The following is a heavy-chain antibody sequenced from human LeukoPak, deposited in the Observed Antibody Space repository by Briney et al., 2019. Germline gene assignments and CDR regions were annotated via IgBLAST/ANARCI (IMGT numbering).Heavy chain of an antibody. CDR2: ISGSDSST. CDR1: GFTFSNYA. Sequence: GGSLRLSCAASGFTFSNYAMSWVRQAPGKGLEWVSTISGSDSSTYYADSVRGRFTISRDNSKNTVFLQMNSLRVGDTAIYYCAKDQDVYSGSQSWGQGTLVTVSS. V-gene: IGHV3-23*01. D-gene: IGHD1-26*01. J-gene: IGHJ4*02. CDR3: AKDQDVYSGSQS.